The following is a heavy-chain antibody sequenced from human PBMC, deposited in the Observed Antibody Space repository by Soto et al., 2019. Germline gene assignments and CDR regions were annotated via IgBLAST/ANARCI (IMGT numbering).Heavy chain of an antibody. CDR1: GFPFSSYW. Sequence: EVQLVESGGGLVQPGESLTLSCAASGFPFSSYWMHWVRQATGKGLVWVSRIKSDGSGTYFADSVQDRFTISRDNARNTLYLQVNRLRVEDTAVYFCARGDGDRYDGNGYLGRHWGQGTLVTVSS. V-gene: IGHV3-74*01. J-gene: IGHJ4*02. D-gene: IGHD3-22*01. CDR3: ARGDGDRYDGNGYLGRH. CDR2: IKSDGSGT.